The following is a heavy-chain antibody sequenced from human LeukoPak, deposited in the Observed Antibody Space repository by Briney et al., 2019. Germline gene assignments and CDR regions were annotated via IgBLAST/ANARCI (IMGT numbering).Heavy chain of an antibody. CDR2: ISYDGSNK. CDR3: ARVDGYNLFGHDAFDI. D-gene: IGHD5-24*01. Sequence: PGRSLRLSCAASGFTFSSYGMHWVRQAPGKGLEWVAVISYDGSNKYYADSVKGRFTISRDNSKNTLYLQMNSLRAEDTAVYYCARVDGYNLFGHDAFDIWGQGTLVTVSS. CDR1: GFTFSSYG. J-gene: IGHJ3*02. V-gene: IGHV3-30*03.